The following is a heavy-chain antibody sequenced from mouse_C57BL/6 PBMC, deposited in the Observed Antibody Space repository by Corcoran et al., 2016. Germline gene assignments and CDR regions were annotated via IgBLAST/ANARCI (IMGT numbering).Heavy chain of an antibody. CDR1: GYTFTDYN. CDR3: ARGVDYYGSSSAMDY. V-gene: IGHV1-18*01. Sequence: EVQLQQSGPELVKPGASVKIPCKASGYTFTDYNMDWVKQSHGKSLEWIGDINPNNGGTIYNQKFKGKATLTVDKSSSTAYMELRSLTSEDTAVYYCARGVDYYGSSSAMDYWGQGTSVTVSS. CDR2: INPNNGGT. D-gene: IGHD1-1*01. J-gene: IGHJ4*01.